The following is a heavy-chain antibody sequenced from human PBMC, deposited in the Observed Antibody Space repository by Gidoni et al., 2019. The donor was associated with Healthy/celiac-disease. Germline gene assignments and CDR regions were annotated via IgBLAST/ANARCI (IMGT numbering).Heavy chain of an antibody. V-gene: IGHV3-23*01. CDR1: GFTFSSYA. Sequence: EVQLLESGGGLVQPGGSLRLSCAASGFTFSSYAMSWVRQAPGKGLEWVSAISGSGGSTYYADSVKGRFTISRDNSKNTLYLQMNSLRAEDTAVYYCAKDVAGINSNYILGWFDPWGQGTLVTVSS. CDR3: AKDVAGINSNYILGWFDP. D-gene: IGHD4-4*01. J-gene: IGHJ5*02. CDR2: ISGSGGST.